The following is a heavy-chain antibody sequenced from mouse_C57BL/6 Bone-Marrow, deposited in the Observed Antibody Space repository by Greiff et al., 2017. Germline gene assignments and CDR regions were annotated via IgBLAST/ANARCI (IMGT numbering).Heavy chain of an antibody. D-gene: IGHD1-1*01. V-gene: IGHV1-81*01. Sequence: VHLVESGAELARPGASVKLSCKASGYTFTSYGISWVKQRTGQGLEWIGEIYPRSGNTYYNEKFKGKATLTADKSSSTAYMELRSLTSEDSAVYFCAGPLLRLDYWGQGTTLTVSS. J-gene: IGHJ2*01. CDR1: GYTFTSYG. CDR2: IYPRSGNT. CDR3: AGPLLRLDY.